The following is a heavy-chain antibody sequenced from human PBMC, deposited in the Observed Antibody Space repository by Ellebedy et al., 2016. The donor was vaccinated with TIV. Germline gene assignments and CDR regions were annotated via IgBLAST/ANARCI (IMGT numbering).Heavy chain of an antibody. J-gene: IGHJ4*02. CDR2: INPSGGST. CDR3: ARDFRSGYYKSTPDY. D-gene: IGHD3-22*01. V-gene: IGHV1-46*01. Sequence: AASVKVSCKASGGTFSSYAISWVRQAPGQGLEWMGIINPSGGSTSYAQKFQGRVTMTRDTSTSTVYMELSSLRSEDTAVYYCARDFRSGYYKSTPDYWGQGTLVTVSS. CDR1: GGTFSSYA.